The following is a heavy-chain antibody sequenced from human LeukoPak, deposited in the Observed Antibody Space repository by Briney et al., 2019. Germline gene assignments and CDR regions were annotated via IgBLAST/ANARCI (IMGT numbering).Heavy chain of an antibody. V-gene: IGHV4-59*01. J-gene: IGHJ4*02. Sequence: SETLSLTCTVSGGSISSYYWSWIRQPPGKGPEWIGYIYYSGSTNYNPSLKSRVTISVDTSKNQFSLKLSSVTAADTAVYYCAREEQLDYFDYWGQGTLVTVSS. CDR3: AREEQLDYFDY. CDR1: GGSISSYY. D-gene: IGHD6-6*01. CDR2: IYYSGST.